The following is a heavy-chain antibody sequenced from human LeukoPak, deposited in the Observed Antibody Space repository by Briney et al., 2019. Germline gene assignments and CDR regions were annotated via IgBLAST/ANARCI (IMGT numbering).Heavy chain of an antibody. CDR3: ARQGYWSGSGSYRHRFDP. J-gene: IGHJ5*02. CDR2: ISSSGST. D-gene: IGHD3-10*01. V-gene: IGHV4-61*02. CDR1: GDSISSGDYY. Sequence: SQTLSLTCTVSGDSISSGDYYWSWIRQPAGKGLEWIGRISSSGSTNYNPSLKSRVTISVDTSKNQFSLKVTSVTAADTAVYYCARQGYWSGSGSYRHRFDPWGQGTLVTVSS.